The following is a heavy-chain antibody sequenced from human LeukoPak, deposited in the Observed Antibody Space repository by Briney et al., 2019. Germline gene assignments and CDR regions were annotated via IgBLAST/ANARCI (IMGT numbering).Heavy chain of an antibody. D-gene: IGHD3-3*01. CDR3: ARGHYDFWSGPRFFDY. CDR1: GGSFSGYY. Sequence: PSETLSLTCAVYGGSFSGYYWSWIRQPPGKGLEWIGEINHRGSTNYNPSLKSRVTISVDTSKNQFPLKLSSVTAADTAVYYCARGHYDFWSGPRFFDYWGQGTLVTVSS. CDR2: INHRGST. V-gene: IGHV4-34*01. J-gene: IGHJ4*02.